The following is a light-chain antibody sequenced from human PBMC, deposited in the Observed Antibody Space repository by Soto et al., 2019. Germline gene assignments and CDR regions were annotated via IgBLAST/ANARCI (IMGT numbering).Light chain of an antibody. CDR2: DVS. CDR3: SSYTSSSTLV. Sequence: QSALTQPASVSGSPGQSITISCTGTSSDVGGYDYVSWYQHHPGQAPKLMIYDVSNRPSGVSNRFSGSKSGNTASLTISGLQAEDEADYYCSSYTSSSTLVFGTGTKVTVL. J-gene: IGLJ1*01. V-gene: IGLV2-14*03. CDR1: SSDVGGYDY.